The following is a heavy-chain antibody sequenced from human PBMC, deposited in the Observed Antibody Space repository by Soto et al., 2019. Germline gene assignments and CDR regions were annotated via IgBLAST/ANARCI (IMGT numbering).Heavy chain of an antibody. CDR1: GYSFTRHA. CDR3: ARDLTDDHPSRIFDY. V-gene: IGHV1-3*04. J-gene: IGHJ4*02. Sequence: QVQLVQSGAEVKKPGASVNVSCKASGYSFTRHAMHWVRQAPGERPEWIGCVNTVNGNTKYSQKLQGRVTNTEDTSATTSYKELSSLISEYSAVYYCARDLTDDHPSRIFDYWGQGTLVTVSS. D-gene: IGHD3-16*01. CDR2: VNTVNGNT.